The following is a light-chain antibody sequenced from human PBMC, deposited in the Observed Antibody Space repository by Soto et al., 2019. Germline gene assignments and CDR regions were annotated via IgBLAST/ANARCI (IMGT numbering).Light chain of an antibody. CDR2: AAS. Sequence: DIQMTQSPSSLSASVGDRVTITCRASQSISSYLNWYKQKPGKAPKLLIYAASSLQSGVPSRFSGSGSGTYFTLTISSLQPEDFATYYCQQSYSTLPFTFGPGTKVDIK. CDR1: QSISSY. CDR3: QQSYSTLPFT. V-gene: IGKV1-39*01. J-gene: IGKJ3*01.